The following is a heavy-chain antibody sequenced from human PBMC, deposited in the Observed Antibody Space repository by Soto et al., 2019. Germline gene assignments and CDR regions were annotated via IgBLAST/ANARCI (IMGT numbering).Heavy chain of an antibody. Sequence: SETLSLTCTVSGGSISSYYWSWIRQPPGKGLEWIGYIYYSGSTNYNPSLKSRVTISVDTSKNQFSLKLSSVTAADTAVYYCARQDCSGGSCYSDYWGQGTLVTVPS. J-gene: IGHJ4*02. CDR3: ARQDCSGGSCYSDY. V-gene: IGHV4-59*01. CDR2: IYYSGST. D-gene: IGHD2-15*01. CDR1: GGSISSYY.